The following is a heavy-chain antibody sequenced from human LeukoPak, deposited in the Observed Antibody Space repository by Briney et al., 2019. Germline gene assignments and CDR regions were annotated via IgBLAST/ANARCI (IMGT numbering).Heavy chain of an antibody. CDR3: ARRYASSDWYYFDY. CDR1: GYTFTSYW. Sequence: PGESLKISCKGSGYTFTSYWIAWVRQMPGKGLEWMGIIYAGDFDTRYSPSFQGQVTISADKSINTAYLQWSNLEASDTAMYYCARRYASSDWYYFDYWGQGTLVTVSS. J-gene: IGHJ4*02. CDR2: IYAGDFDT. V-gene: IGHV5-51*01. D-gene: IGHD6-13*01.